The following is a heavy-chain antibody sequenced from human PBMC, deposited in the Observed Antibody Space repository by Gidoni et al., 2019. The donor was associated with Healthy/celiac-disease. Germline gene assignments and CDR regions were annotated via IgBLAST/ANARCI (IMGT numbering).Heavy chain of an antibody. V-gene: IGHV3-9*01. CDR2: ISWNSGSI. J-gene: IGHJ4*02. CDR3: AKDRKGYGGNSYDE. CDR1: GFPFDEYA. Sequence: EVHLVESVGRLVQPGRSLRHSCAASGFPFDEYAMHWVRQAPGTGLEWVSGISWNSGSIGYADSVKGRFTISRDNAKNSLYLQMNSLRAEDTALYYCAKDRKGYGGNSYDEWGQGTLVTVSS. D-gene: IGHD2-21*02.